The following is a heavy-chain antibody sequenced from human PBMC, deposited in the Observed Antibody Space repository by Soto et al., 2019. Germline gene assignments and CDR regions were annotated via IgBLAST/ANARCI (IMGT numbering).Heavy chain of an antibody. V-gene: IGHV3-15*01. CDR3: ATSYCSSSSCFHYFDY. D-gene: IGHD2-2*01. CDR2: IKSETDDGTTT. J-gene: IGHJ4*02. CDR1: GFTFSNAW. Sequence: EVQLVESGGGLVKPGGSLRLSCAAAGFTFSNAWMNWVRQAPGKGLEWVGRIKSETDDGTTTDYAAPVKGRFTISRSDSKNTLYLQMNSLKTEDTAVYYCATSYCSSSSCFHYFDYWGQGTLVSVSS.